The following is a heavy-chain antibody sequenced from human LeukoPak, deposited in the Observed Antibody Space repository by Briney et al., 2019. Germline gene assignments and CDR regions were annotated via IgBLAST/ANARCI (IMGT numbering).Heavy chain of an antibody. CDR3: ARGVLSGIGYSYGYERLRYNWFDP. J-gene: IGHJ5*02. D-gene: IGHD5-18*01. Sequence: ASVKVSCKASGYTFTSYGISWVRQAPGQGLEWMGWISAYNGNTNYAQKLQGRVTMTTDTSTSTAYMELRSLRSDDTAVYYCARGVLSGIGYSYGYERLRYNWFDPWGQGTLVTVSS. V-gene: IGHV1-18*01. CDR2: ISAYNGNT. CDR1: GYTFTSYG.